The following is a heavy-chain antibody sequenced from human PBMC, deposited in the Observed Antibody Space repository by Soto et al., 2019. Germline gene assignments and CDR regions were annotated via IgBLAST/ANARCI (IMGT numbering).Heavy chain of an antibody. Sequence: QVQLQQWGAGLLKPSETLSLTCAVYGGSFSGCYWSWIRQPPGKGLEWIGEINHSGSTNYNPSLKSRVTISVDTSKNQFSLKLSSVTAADTAVYYCAREGYFDYWGQGTLVTVSS. CDR1: GGSFSGCY. J-gene: IGHJ4*02. CDR2: INHSGST. V-gene: IGHV4-34*01. CDR3: AREGYFDY.